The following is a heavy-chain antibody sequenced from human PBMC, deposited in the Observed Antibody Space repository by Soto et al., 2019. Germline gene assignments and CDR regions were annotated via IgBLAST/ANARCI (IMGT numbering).Heavy chain of an antibody. CDR1: GFTFSSHT. CDR3: ARRITMVRGPYYYYAMDV. J-gene: IGHJ6*02. Sequence: GESLRLSCAASGFTFSSHTMNWVRQAPGKGLEWISYITSTSSTKNYADSVKGRFTISRDNANNSLYLQMNSLRDEDTAVYYCARRITMVRGPYYYYAMDVWGQGTTVTASS. V-gene: IGHV3-48*02. CDR2: ITSTSSTK. D-gene: IGHD3-10*01.